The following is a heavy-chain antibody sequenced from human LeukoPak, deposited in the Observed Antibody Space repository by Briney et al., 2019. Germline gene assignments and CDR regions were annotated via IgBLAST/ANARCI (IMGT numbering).Heavy chain of an antibody. CDR3: ARGYYDFWSGYPYYFDY. D-gene: IGHD3-3*01. V-gene: IGHV4-61*02. CDR1: GGSISSGSYY. J-gene: IGHJ4*02. Sequence: SETLSLTCTVSGGSISSGSYYWSWIRQPAGKGLEWIGRTYTSGSTNYNPSLKSRVTISVDTSKNQFSLKLSSVTAADTAVYYCARGYYDFWSGYPYYFDYWGQGTLVTVSS. CDR2: TYTSGST.